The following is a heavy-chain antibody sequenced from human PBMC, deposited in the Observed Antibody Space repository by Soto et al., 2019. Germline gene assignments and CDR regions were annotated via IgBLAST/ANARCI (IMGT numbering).Heavy chain of an antibody. Sequence: SGPTLGNPTQTLTLTCTFSGFSLSTSGVGVGWIRQPPGKALEWLALIYWNDDKRYSPSLKSRLTITKDTSKNQVVLTMTNMDPVDTATYCCAHTYQLRWKRPSTAPYGMDGCGQGNTVTVSS. CDR3: AHTYQLRWKRPSTAPYGMDG. CDR1: GFSLSTSGVG. V-gene: IGHV2-5*01. CDR2: IYWNDDK. J-gene: IGHJ6*02. D-gene: IGHD2-2*01.